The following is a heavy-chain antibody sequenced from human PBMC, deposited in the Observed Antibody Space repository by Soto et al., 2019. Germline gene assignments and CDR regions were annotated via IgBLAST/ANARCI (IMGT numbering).Heavy chain of an antibody. V-gene: IGHV3-23*01. J-gene: IGHJ4*02. CDR1: GFTFNNYA. CDR2: ISNTGGGT. CDR3: ANDRLAGNFNY. Sequence: EVQLLDSGGGLVQPGGSLGLSCAASGFTFNNYAMNWVRQAPGMGLEWGATISNTGGGTYYADSVKGRFTISRDNSKNTLYLQMSSLRVEDTAVYYCANDRLAGNFNYWGQGTQVTVSS.